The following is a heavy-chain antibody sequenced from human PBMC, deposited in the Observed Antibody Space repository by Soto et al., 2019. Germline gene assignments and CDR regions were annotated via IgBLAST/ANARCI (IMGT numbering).Heavy chain of an antibody. V-gene: IGHV3-21*01. CDR2: ISSSSSYI. Sequence: GSLRLSCAASGFTFSSYSMNWVRQAPGKGLEWVSSISSSSSYIYYADSVKGRFTISRDNAKNSLYLQMNSLRAEDTAVYYCARRLAYCGGDCLHYYYYGMDVWGQGTTVTVSS. D-gene: IGHD2-21*02. CDR1: GFTFSSYS. J-gene: IGHJ6*02. CDR3: ARRLAYCGGDCLHYYYYGMDV.